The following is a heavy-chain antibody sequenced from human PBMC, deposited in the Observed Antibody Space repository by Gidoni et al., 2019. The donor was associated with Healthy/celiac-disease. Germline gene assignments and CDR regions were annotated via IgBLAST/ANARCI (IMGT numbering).Heavy chain of an antibody. Sequence: QVQLQESGPGLVKPSETLSLTCTVSGGSVSSGSYYWSWIRQPPGKGLEWIGYIYYSGSTNYNPSLKSRVTISVDTSKNQFSLKLSSVTAADTAVYYCASPTYYYDSSGYYYAWGQGTLVTVSS. CDR3: ASPTYYYDSSGYYYA. CDR2: IYYSGST. CDR1: GGSVSSGSYY. D-gene: IGHD3-22*01. V-gene: IGHV4-61*01. J-gene: IGHJ4*02.